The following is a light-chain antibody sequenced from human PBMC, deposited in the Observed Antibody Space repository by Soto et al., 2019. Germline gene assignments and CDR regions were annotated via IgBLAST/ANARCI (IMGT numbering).Light chain of an antibody. J-gene: IGKJ1*01. Sequence: EIVLTQSPGTLSLSPGERATLSCRASQSVSSMYLAWYKHKPGQAPRLLIYGASSRATGIPDRFSGSGSGTDFTLTINRLEPEDFAVYYCQQYGSSSWTFGQGTKVEIK. CDR2: GAS. CDR3: QQYGSSSWT. V-gene: IGKV3-20*01. CDR1: QSVSSMY.